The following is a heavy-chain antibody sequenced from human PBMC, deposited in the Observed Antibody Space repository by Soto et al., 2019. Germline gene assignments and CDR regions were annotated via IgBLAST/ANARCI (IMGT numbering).Heavy chain of an antibody. J-gene: IGHJ6*02. CDR3: ARGGFRGAVAKTPYYCGIDV. Sequence: VQLVESGGGLVQPGGSLRLSCAASGFTFSSYWMHWVRQAPGKGLVWVAVISYDGSNKYYADSVKGRFTISRDNSKNTLYLQMNSLRAEDTAVYYCARGGFRGAVAKTPYYCGIDVWGQGTTVTVSS. CDR2: ISYDGSNK. D-gene: IGHD3-10*01. V-gene: IGHV3-30-3*01. CDR1: GFTFSSYW.